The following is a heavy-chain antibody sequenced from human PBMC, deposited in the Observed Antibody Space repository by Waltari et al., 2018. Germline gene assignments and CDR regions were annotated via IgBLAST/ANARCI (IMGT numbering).Heavy chain of an antibody. V-gene: IGHV1-2*04. Sequence: QVQLVQSGAEVTKPGASVKVSCKPSGYTFTDYHIHWVRQAPGQGLEWMGWSNAKSGGTYYAQTFQGWVTMTRDTSTSTDYMELSSLKSDDTAMYYCARRSCTGECYAPYVYWGQGSLVTVSS. CDR1: GYTFTDYH. CDR2: SNAKSGGT. J-gene: IGHJ4*02. CDR3: ARRSCTGECYAPYVY. D-gene: IGHD2-8*02.